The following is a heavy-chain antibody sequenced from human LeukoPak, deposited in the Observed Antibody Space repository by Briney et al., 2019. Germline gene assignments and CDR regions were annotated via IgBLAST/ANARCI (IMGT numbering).Heavy chain of an antibody. Sequence: GGSLRLSCAASGFTFSSYSMNWVRQAPGKGLEWVSSISSSSSYIYYADSVEGRFTISRDDAKNSLYLQMNSLRAEDTAVYYCARESPGKTAAGIYYYYMDVWGKGTTVTVSS. J-gene: IGHJ6*03. D-gene: IGHD6-13*01. CDR3: ARESPGKTAAGIYYYYMDV. CDR2: ISSSSSYI. CDR1: GFTFSSYS. V-gene: IGHV3-21*01.